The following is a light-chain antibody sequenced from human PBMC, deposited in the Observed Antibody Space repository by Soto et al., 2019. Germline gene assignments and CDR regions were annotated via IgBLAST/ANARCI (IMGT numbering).Light chain of an antibody. Sequence: EIVMTQSPATLSVSPRERATLSCRASQSVSSDLAWYHQKPGQAPRLLIYGASTRATGIPARFSGSGSGTEFTLTINSLQSEDFAVYYCQQYNNWPRTFGQGTKVEIK. CDR2: GAS. V-gene: IGKV3-15*01. CDR1: QSVSSD. CDR3: QQYNNWPRT. J-gene: IGKJ1*01.